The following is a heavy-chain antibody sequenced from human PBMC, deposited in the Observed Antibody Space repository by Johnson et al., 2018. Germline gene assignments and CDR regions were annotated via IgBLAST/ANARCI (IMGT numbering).Heavy chain of an antibody. CDR2: VTPIFGTS. CDR1: GGTFSKSS. CDR3: ARDVFNTSSYGGWLDP. V-gene: IGHV1-69*01. Sequence: QVQLVESGAEVKKPGSSVKVSCKASGGTFSKSSITWVRQAPGHGLEWMGGVTPIFGTSNYARKFQGRVTITADESTTTAYMELSSLRYEDTAIYYCARDVFNTSSYGGWLDPWGQGTLVTVSS. D-gene: IGHD2-2*01. J-gene: IGHJ5*02.